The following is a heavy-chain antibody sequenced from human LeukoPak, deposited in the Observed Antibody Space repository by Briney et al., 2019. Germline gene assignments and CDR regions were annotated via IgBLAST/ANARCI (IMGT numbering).Heavy chain of an antibody. CDR3: AKGGSTNFYYGDV. D-gene: IGHD2/OR15-2a*01. Sequence: SETLSLTCSVSGGSMTNLYWTWIRQPPGKGLEWIGDIYDGGSTRYNTSLESRVTISVDTSKNQFSLKLSSVTAADTTVYYCAKGGSTNFYYGDVWGQGTTVTVSS. CDR2: IYDGGST. CDR1: GGSMTNLY. V-gene: IGHV4-59*01. J-gene: IGHJ6*02.